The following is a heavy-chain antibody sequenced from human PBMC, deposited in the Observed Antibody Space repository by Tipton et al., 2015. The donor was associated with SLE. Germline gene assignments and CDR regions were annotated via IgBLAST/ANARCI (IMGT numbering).Heavy chain of an antibody. CDR3: VRYIVVVRYFDY. V-gene: IGHV3-33*01. J-gene: IGHJ4*02. CDR2: IWYDGSNK. Sequence: AVIWYDGSNKYYADSVKGRFTISRDNSKNTLYLQMNSLRAEDTAVYYCVRYIVVVRYFDYWGQGTLVTVSS. D-gene: IGHD2-21*01.